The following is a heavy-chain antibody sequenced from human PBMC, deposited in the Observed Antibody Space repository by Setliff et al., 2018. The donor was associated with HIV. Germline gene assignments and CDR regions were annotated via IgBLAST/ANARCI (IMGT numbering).Heavy chain of an antibody. V-gene: IGHV3-48*01. Sequence: GGSLRLSCIASGFSLSTYSMNWVRQAPGKGLEWISYISSDSRTTYYADSVKGRFTISRDDAKTSLYLQMNSLRAEDTAIYYCARKFRPGHGVDVWGQGTTVTVSS. CDR1: GFSLSTYS. CDR3: ARKFRPGHGVDV. CDR2: ISSDSRTT. D-gene: IGHD3-10*01. J-gene: IGHJ6*02.